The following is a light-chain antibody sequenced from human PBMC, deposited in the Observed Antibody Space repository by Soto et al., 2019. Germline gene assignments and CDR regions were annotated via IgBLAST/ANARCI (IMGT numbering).Light chain of an antibody. J-gene: IGKJ1*01. V-gene: IGKV3-20*01. CDR1: QSVSSSY. CDR2: GAS. Sequence: IVFTQSPRTLSLSPGERATVSCRASQSVSSSYLAWYQQKPGQAPRLLIYGASSRATGIPDRFSGSGSGTDFTLTISRLEPEDFAVYYCQQYGSSPRTFGQGTKVDIK. CDR3: QQYGSSPRT.